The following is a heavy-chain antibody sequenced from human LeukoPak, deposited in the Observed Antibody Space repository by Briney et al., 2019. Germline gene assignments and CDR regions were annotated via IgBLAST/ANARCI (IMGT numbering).Heavy chain of an antibody. CDR2: INWNSGNT. V-gene: IGHV3-20*04. D-gene: IGHD2-2*01. Sequence: GGSLRLSCAASGFTFHDYGMSWVRQVPAKGLEWVSGINWNSGNTGYADPVKGRFTISRDNAKNSLYLQMNDLRAEDTALYYCARAKACSSTTCPSDIWGLGTMVTVSS. CDR3: ARAKACSSTTCPSDI. J-gene: IGHJ3*02. CDR1: GFTFHDYG.